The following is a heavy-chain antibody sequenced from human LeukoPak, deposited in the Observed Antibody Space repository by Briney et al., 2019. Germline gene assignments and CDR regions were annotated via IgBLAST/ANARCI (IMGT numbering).Heavy chain of an antibody. D-gene: IGHD5-24*01. CDR1: GFTFSDYS. J-gene: IGHJ4*02. CDR3: ALTGRDGYNYFGRDY. CDR2: ISFSVNTK. Sequence: GGSLRLSCAASGFTFSDYSMNWVRQAPGKGLEWVSYISFSVNTKYYGDSVKGRFTISRDNAKNSLYLQMNSLRAEDTAVYYCALTGRDGYNYFGRDYWGQGTLVTVSS. V-gene: IGHV3-48*04.